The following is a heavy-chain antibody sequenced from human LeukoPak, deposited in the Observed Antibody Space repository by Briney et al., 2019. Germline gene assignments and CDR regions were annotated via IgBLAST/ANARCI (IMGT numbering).Heavy chain of an antibody. D-gene: IGHD6-19*01. CDR1: GFTFSSYW. CDR3: ARAPSDSGWYVFPPKTLYYFDY. J-gene: IGHJ4*02. V-gene: IGHV3-7*03. Sequence: GGSLRLSCAASGFTFSSYWMSWVRQAPGKGLEWVANIKQDGSEKYYVDSVKGRFTISRDNAKNSLYLQMNSLRAEDTAMYYCARAPSDSGWYVFPPKTLYYFDYWGQGTLVTVSS. CDR2: IKQDGSEK.